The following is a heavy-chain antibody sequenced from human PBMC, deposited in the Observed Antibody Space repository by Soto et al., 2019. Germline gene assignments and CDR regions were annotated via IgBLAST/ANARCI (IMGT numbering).Heavy chain of an antibody. D-gene: IGHD3-3*01. Sequence: QVQLQESGPGLVKPSETLSLTCAVSGGSIISYYWSWIRQPPGKGLEWVGYAYYTGTTSYNPSLKSRVTISVDKSRNQFSLKLSSVTAADTAVYYCARGPNYDFWSGYFRGWGQGTLVTVSS. V-gene: IGHV4-59*13. CDR3: ARGPNYDFWSGYFRG. J-gene: IGHJ4*02. CDR1: GGSIISYY. CDR2: AYYTGTT.